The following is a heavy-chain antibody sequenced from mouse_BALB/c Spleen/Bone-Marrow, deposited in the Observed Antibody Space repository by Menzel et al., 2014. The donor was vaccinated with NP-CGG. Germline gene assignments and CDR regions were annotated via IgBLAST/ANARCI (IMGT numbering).Heavy chain of an antibody. CDR3: AREGTYYAYFDY. CDR1: GYIFTSYT. Sequence: QVQLQQFAAELARPGASVKLSCKASGYIFTSYTIQWIKRRPGQGLEWIGYINPSIGYTEYNQKFKDKTTLTADTSSSTTYMQLSSLTSEDSAVYYCAREGTYYAYFDYWGQGTTLTVSS. J-gene: IGHJ2*01. CDR2: INPSIGYT. D-gene: IGHD1-1*01. V-gene: IGHV1-4*02.